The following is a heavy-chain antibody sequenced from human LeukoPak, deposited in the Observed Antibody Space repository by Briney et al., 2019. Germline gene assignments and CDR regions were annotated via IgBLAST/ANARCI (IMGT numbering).Heavy chain of an antibody. CDR2: IYSGGTT. CDR3: ARDADYGGSPDAFDV. CDR1: GFTVSSNH. J-gene: IGHJ3*01. V-gene: IGHV3-53*01. D-gene: IGHD4-23*01. Sequence: GGSLRLSCAASGFTVSSNHMSWGGQAPGRGLKWGSIIYSGGTTYYADSVKGRFTISRDNSKNTLYLQMNTLRAEDTAVYYCARDADYGGSPDAFDVWGRGTIVTVSS.